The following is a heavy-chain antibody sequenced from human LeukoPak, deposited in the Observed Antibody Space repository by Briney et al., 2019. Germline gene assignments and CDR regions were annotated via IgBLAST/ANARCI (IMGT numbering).Heavy chain of an antibody. CDR2: IKEDGSEK. CDR3: ARGTWELRRGDY. D-gene: IGHD1-26*01. CDR1: GFTFSSSW. Sequence: PGGSLRLSCAASGFTFSSSWMDWVRQAPGKGLEWVASIKEDGSEKNYVDSVKGRFTISRDNAKNSLYLQMNSLRAEDTAVYYCARGTWELRRGDYWGQGTLVTVSS. V-gene: IGHV3-7*01. J-gene: IGHJ4*02.